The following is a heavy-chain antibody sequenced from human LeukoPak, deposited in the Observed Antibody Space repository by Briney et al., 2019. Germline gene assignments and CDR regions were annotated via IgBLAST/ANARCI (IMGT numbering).Heavy chain of an antibody. CDR1: GYRFTNYW. V-gene: IGHV5-51*01. CDR3: ARRRTGTKWFGY. CDR2: IYPGDTDT. J-gene: IGHJ4*02. D-gene: IGHD1-1*01. Sequence: GESLKISCTGSGYRFTNYWIGWVRPMPGKGLEWMGIIYPGDTDTRYSPSMQGQVTISVDKSISTAHLQWSSLKASDTAMYYCARRRTGTKWFGYWGQGTLVTVSS.